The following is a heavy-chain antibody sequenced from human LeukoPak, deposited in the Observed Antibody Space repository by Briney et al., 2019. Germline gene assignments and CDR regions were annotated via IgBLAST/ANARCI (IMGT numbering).Heavy chain of an antibody. Sequence: SETLSLTCTVSGGSISTYCWSWIRQPPGKGLEWIGYIYYTGSTNYNPSLKSRVTISVDTSKNQLFLRLTSVTAADTAVYYCARLGYSSSWLAVDYWGQGTLVTVSS. CDR3: ARLGYSSSWLAVDY. CDR2: IYYTGST. CDR1: GGSISTYC. J-gene: IGHJ4*02. V-gene: IGHV4-59*08. D-gene: IGHD6-13*01.